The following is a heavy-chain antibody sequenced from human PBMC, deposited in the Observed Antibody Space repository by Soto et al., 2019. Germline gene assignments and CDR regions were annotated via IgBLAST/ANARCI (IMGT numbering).Heavy chain of an antibody. CDR1: GGSISSYY. D-gene: IGHD3-3*01. CDR3: ARHSGTYYDFWSGYYGNNWFDP. V-gene: IGHV4-59*08. J-gene: IGHJ5*02. CDR2: IYYSGST. Sequence: PSETLSLTCTVSGGSISSYYWSWIRQPPGKGLEWIGYIYYSGSTNYNPSLKSRVTISVDTSKNQFSLRLSSVTAADTAVYYCARHSGTYYDFWSGYYGNNWFDPWGQGTLVTVSS.